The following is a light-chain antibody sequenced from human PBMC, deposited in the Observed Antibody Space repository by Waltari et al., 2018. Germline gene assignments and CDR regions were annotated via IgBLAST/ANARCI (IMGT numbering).Light chain of an antibody. CDR1: SSDVGGYNS. J-gene: IGLJ2*01. CDR2: DVD. CDR3: ASFTGNVV. Sequence: QSALTQPASVSGSPGQSITIFCTGTSSDVGGYNSVSWYQQHPGKAPKLLIYDVDYRPSGVSNRFSGSKTVNTASLTISGLQAVDEAVYYCASFTGNVVFGGGTKLTVL. V-gene: IGLV2-14*03.